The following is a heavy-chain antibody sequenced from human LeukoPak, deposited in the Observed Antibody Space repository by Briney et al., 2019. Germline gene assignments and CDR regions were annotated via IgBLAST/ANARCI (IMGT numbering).Heavy chain of an antibody. CDR1: GFTFSSYA. D-gene: IGHD3-3*01. V-gene: IGHV3-23*01. Sequence: PGGSLRLSCAASGFTFSSYAMSWVRQAPGKGLEWVSTISGSGDSTYYADSVKGRFTISRDNSKDTLYLQMSSVRVDDTAVYYCARDRGRLRFLEFRRYDYYYYYGMDVWGQGTTVTVSS. CDR3: ARDRGRLRFLEFRRYDYYYYYGMDV. J-gene: IGHJ6*02. CDR2: ISGSGDST.